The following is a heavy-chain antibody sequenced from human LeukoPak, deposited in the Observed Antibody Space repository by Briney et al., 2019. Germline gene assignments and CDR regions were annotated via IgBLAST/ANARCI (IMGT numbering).Heavy chain of an antibody. CDR1: GGSISSYY. Sequence: PSQALSLTCTVSGGSISSYYWSWIRQPPGKGLEWIGYIYYSGSTNYNPSLKSRVTISVDTSKNQFSLKLSSVTAADTAVYYCARDGLDYYGSGSYFDYWGQGTLVTVSS. CDR3: ARDGLDYYGSGSYFDY. V-gene: IGHV4-59*12. J-gene: IGHJ4*02. D-gene: IGHD3-10*01. CDR2: IYYSGST.